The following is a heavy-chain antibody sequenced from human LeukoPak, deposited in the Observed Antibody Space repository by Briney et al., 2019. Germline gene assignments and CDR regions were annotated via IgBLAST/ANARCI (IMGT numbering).Heavy chain of an antibody. CDR1: GFTFSSYG. CDR3: AKDLGYSSGCYSY. J-gene: IGHJ4*02. CDR2: ISGSGGST. V-gene: IGHV3-23*01. Sequence: GGSLRLSCAASGFTFSSYGMHWVRQAPGKGLEWVSAISGSGGSTYYADSVKGRFTISRDNSKNTLYLQMNSLRAEDTAVYYCAKDLGYSSGCYSYWGQGTLVTVSS. D-gene: IGHD6-19*01.